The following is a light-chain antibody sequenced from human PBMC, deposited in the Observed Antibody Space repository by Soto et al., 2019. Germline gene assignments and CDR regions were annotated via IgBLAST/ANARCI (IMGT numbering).Light chain of an antibody. CDR2: LGS. Sequence: EIVLTQSPLSLSVSPGEPASISCRSSQSLTHSSGYNYLDWYLLKPGQPPQLVIYLGSNRGSGVPDRFSGSGSGTHFTLTISRVETGDAGVYFCMQPLQTLITFGQGTRLEIQ. CDR1: QSLTHSSGYNY. CDR3: MQPLQTLIT. V-gene: IGKV2-28*01. J-gene: IGKJ5*01.